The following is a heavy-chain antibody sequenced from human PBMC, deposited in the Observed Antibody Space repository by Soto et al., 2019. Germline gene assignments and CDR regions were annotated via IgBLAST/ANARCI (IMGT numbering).Heavy chain of an antibody. J-gene: IGHJ6*02. V-gene: IGHV4-31*03. CDR3: ARDRITGTTYYDYGMEV. CDR2: IYYSGST. D-gene: IGHD1-7*01. Sequence: SETLSLTCTVSVGSISSGGYYWSWIRQHPGKGLEWIGYIYYSGSTYYNPSLKSRVTISVDTSKNQFSLKLSSVTAADTAVYYCARDRITGTTYYDYGMEVWGQGKAVT. CDR1: VGSISSGGYY.